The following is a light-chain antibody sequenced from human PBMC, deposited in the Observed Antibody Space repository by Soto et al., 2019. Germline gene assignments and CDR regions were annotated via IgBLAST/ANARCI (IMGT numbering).Light chain of an antibody. V-gene: IGLV1-51*01. CDR2: DNN. Sequence: QSVLTQPPSVSAAPGQKITISCSGSSSNIGNNYVSWYQQLPGTAPKLLIYDNNKRPSGIPDRFSGSKSGTSATLGITGLQTGDEADYYCATWDGSLNTVVFGGGTKVTVL. CDR1: SSNIGNNY. CDR3: ATWDGSLNTVV. J-gene: IGLJ2*01.